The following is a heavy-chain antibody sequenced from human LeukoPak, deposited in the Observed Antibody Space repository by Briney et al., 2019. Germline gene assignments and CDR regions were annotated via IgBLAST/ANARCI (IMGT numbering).Heavy chain of an antibody. Sequence: AASVKVSCKASGYTFTSYGISWVRQATGQGLEWMGWMNPNSGNTGYAQKFQGRVTITRNTSISTAYMELSSLRSEDTAVYYCARGSLGYCSSTSCYGLYYYYYMDVWGKGTTVTVSS. CDR3: ARGSLGYCSSTSCYGLYYYYYMDV. CDR1: GYTFTSYG. V-gene: IGHV1-8*03. J-gene: IGHJ6*03. D-gene: IGHD2-2*01. CDR2: MNPNSGNT.